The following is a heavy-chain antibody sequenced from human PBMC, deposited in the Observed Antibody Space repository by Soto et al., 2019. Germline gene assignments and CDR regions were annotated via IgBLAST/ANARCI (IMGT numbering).Heavy chain of an antibody. V-gene: IGHV4-39*01. Sequence: QVQLLESGPGLVKPSETLSLTCTVSGDSIGTTHSYWAWIPHSPGKGLEWIGNIHYSGSTYYMQSLRSRVTLSVDMSKNQFSLRLTSVTAEDTAVYYCARHEGNGNVWPLDYWGQGILVTVSS. CDR3: ARHEGNGNVWPLDY. D-gene: IGHD2-8*01. CDR1: GDSIGTTHSY. CDR2: IHYSGST. J-gene: IGHJ4*02.